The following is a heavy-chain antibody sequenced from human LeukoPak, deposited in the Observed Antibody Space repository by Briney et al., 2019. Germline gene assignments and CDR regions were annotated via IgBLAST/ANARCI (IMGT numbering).Heavy chain of an antibody. D-gene: IGHD5-24*01. Sequence: GGSLRLSCAASGFTFSSYAMSWVRQAPGKGLEWVSAISGSGGSTYYADSVKGRFTISRDNSKNTLYLQMNSLRAEDTAFYYCARSQIEPTERYFDLWGRGTLVTVS. J-gene: IGHJ2*01. CDR2: ISGSGGST. CDR3: ARSQIEPTERYFDL. V-gene: IGHV3-23*01. CDR1: GFTFSSYA.